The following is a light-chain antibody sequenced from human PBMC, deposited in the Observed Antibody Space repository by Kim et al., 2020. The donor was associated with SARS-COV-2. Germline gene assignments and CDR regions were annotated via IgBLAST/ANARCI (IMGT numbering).Light chain of an antibody. Sequence: GMRQTAPLPCPGNSNTVGHQGVAWLQQHQGHPPIVHRNNNLPSGISERFSASRSGNTASLAITGLQPEDEADYYCSALDSSLSAWVFGGGTQLTVL. CDR1: SNTVGHQG. CDR2: RNN. V-gene: IGLV10-54*02. CDR3: SALDSSLSAWV. J-gene: IGLJ3*02.